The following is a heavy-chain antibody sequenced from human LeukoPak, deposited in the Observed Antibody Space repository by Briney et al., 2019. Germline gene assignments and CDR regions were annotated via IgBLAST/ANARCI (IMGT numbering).Heavy chain of an antibody. V-gene: IGHV3-23*01. CDR2: ISGSGGST. Sequence: GGSLRLSCAASGFTFSSYAMSWVRQAPGKGLEWVSAISGSGGSTYYADSVKGRFTIIRDNSKNTLYLQMNSLRAEDTAVYYCAKVQNDYTGHFDYWGQGTLVTVSS. D-gene: IGHD1-1*01. CDR1: GFTFSSYA. CDR3: AKVQNDYTGHFDY. J-gene: IGHJ4*02.